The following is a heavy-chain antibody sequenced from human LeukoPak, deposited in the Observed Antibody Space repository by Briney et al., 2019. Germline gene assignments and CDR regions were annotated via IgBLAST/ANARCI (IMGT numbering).Heavy chain of an antibody. Sequence: GGSLRLSCPASGFTVSSNYMSWFGQAPGKGLNWVSLIYSGVSTYSPDSVKGRFTISRDNSKNTLYLQMNSLRAQDTAVYYCARDRRDYDSSGYYKNNYWYFDLWGRGTLVTVSS. CDR2: IYSGVST. CDR1: GFTVSSNY. J-gene: IGHJ2*01. D-gene: IGHD3-22*01. V-gene: IGHV3-53*01. CDR3: ARDRRDYDSSGYYKNNYWYFDL.